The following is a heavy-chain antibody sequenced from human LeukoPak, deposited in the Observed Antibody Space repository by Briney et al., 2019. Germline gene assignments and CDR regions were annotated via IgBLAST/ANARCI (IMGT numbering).Heavy chain of an antibody. CDR1: GYTFTGYY. V-gene: IGHV1-2*06. CDR2: INPNSGGT. J-gene: IGHJ4*02. CDR3: ATLGSYGAYYFDY. D-gene: IGHD4-17*01. Sequence: ASVKVSCTASGYTFTGYYMHWVRQAPGQGLEWMGRINPNSGGTNYAQKFQGRVTMTRDTSISTAYMELSRLRSDDTAVYYCATLGSYGAYYFDYWGQGTLVTVSS.